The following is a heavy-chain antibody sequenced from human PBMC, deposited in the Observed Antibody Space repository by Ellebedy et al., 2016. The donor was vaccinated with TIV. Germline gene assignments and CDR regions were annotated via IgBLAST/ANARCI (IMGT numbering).Heavy chain of an antibody. CDR3: GRAREPGPFAYYYYGMDD. Sequence: PGGSLRLSCAGSGFTFSDYFMSWVRQPPGKGLEWISYIPASGTGIYYADSVKGRFTVARDNANKSLHLQMNNLRGDDTAVYYCGRAREPGPFAYYYYGMDDWGQGTTVTVSS. J-gene: IGHJ6*02. CDR2: IPASGTGI. CDR1: GFTFSDYF. D-gene: IGHD1-1*01. V-gene: IGHV3-11*01.